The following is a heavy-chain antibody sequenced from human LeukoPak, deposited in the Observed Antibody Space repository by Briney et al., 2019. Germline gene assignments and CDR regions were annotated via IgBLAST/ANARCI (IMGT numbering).Heavy chain of an antibody. CDR1: GGSISPYF. V-gene: IGHV4-4*09. CDR2: IYTDGST. J-gene: IGHJ4*02. Sequence: SETLSLTCTVSGGSISPYFWSWIRQPPGKGLEWIGYIYTDGSTKYNPSLKSRVTISLDTSKNQFSLKLSSVTAADTAVYHCARRQTYFDYWGQGTLVTVSS. CDR3: ARRQTYFDY.